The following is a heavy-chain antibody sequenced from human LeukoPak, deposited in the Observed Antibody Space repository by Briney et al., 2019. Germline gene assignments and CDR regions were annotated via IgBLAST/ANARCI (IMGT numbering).Heavy chain of an antibody. V-gene: IGHV4-59*12. CDR2: IYYSGST. CDR1: GGSISSYY. Sequence: PSETLSLTCTVSGGSISSYYWSWIRQPPGKGLEWIGYIYYSGSTNYNPSLKSRVTISVDTSKNQFSLKLSSVTAADTAVYYCARDRSCSSTSCYKGINYYGMDVWGQGTTVTVSS. CDR3: ARDRSCSSTSCYKGINYYGMDV. D-gene: IGHD2-2*02. J-gene: IGHJ6*02.